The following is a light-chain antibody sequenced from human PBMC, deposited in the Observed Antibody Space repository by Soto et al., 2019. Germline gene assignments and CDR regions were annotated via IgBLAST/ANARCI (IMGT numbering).Light chain of an antibody. CDR2: G. CDR1: SSNIGAGYP. V-gene: IGLV1-40*01. J-gene: IGLJ3*02. Sequence: QSVLTQPPSVSGAPGQRVTISCTGSSSNIGAGYPVHWYQQLPGTAPKLLVAGNRPSGVPDRFSVSKSGASASLAITGLQAEDEADYDCQSYDSSLSRRWVFGGGTKVTVL. CDR3: QSYDSSLSRRWV.